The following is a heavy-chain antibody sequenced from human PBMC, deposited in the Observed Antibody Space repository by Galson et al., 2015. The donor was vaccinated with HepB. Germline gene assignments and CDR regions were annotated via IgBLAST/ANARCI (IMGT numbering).Heavy chain of an antibody. D-gene: IGHD1-26*01. V-gene: IGHV3-30*18. CDR1: GFTFSSYG. J-gene: IGHJ4*02. CDR2: ISYDGSNK. CDR3: AKDRGRVGANRAGYFDY. Sequence: SLRLSCAASGFTFSSYGMHWVRQAPGKGLEWVAVISYDGSNKYYADSVKGRFTISRDNSKNTLYLQMNSLRAEDTAVYYCAKDRGRVGANRAGYFDYWAREPWSPSPQ.